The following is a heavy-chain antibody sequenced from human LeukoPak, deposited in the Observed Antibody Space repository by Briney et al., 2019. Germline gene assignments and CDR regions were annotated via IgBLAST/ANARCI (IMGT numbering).Heavy chain of an antibody. J-gene: IGHJ4*02. D-gene: IGHD1-26*01. V-gene: IGHV3-30*18. CDR3: AKDLRVGATDWVDY. CDR1: GFTFSSYS. CDR2: ISYDGSNK. Sequence: GGSLRLSCAASGFTFSSYSMNWVRQAPGKGLEWVAVISYDGSNKYYADSVKGRFTISRDNSKNTLYLQMNSLRAEDTAVYYCAKDLRVGATDWVDYWGQGTLVTVSS.